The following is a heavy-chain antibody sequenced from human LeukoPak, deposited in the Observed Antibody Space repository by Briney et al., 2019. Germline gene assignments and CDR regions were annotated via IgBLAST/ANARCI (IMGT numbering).Heavy chain of an antibody. CDR3: ARLVRGVIMGSYGMDV. CDR1: GYTFTSYG. CDR2: ISAYNGNT. V-gene: IGHV1-18*01. J-gene: IGHJ6*02. D-gene: IGHD3-10*01. Sequence: ASVKVSCKASGYTFTSYGISWARQAPGQGLEWMGWISAYNGNTNYAQKLQGRVTMTTDTSTSTAYMELRSLRSDDTAVYYCARLVRGVIMGSYGMDVWGQGTTVTVSS.